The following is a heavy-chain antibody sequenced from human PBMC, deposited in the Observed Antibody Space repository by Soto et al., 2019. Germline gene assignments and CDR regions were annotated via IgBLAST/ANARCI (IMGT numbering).Heavy chain of an antibody. V-gene: IGHV4-59*06. CDR3: AREPGV. D-gene: IGHD3-10*01. CDR2: IYYSGST. Sequence: PSQTLRLTCTVADGSISSHYWSWIRQHPGKGLEWIGYIYYSGSTYYNPSLKSRVTISVDTSKNQFSLKLSSVTAADTAVYYCAREPGVWGQGSLVTVSS. J-gene: IGHJ4*02. CDR1: DGSISSHY.